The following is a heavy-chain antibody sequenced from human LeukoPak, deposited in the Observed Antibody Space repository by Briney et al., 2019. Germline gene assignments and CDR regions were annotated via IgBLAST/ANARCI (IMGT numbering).Heavy chain of an antibody. D-gene: IGHD3-10*01. V-gene: IGHV3-30-3*01. Sequence: PGGSLRLSCAASGFTFSSYAMHWVRQAPGKGLEWVAVISYDGSNKYYADSVKGRFTISRDNSKNTLYLQMNSLRAEDTAIYYCVDGVRGRWFDPWGQGTLVTVSS. CDR1: GFTFSSYA. CDR3: VDGVRGRWFDP. CDR2: ISYDGSNK. J-gene: IGHJ5*02.